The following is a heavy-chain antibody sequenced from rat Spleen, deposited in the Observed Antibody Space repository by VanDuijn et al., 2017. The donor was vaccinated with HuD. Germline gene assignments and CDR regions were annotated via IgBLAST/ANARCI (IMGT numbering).Heavy chain of an antibody. V-gene: IGHV5-27*01. CDR1: GFTFSDYA. J-gene: IGHJ2*01. D-gene: IGHD5-1*01. CDR2: ISTGGGST. Sequence: EVQLVESGGGLVQPGRSLKLSCAASGFTFSDYAMAWIRQAPKEGLEWVATISTGGGSTYYRDPVKGRFTISRDNAKSTLYLQMDSLRSEDTATYYCTRVKLGAEDTATYYCVREDLGINYWGQGVMVTVSS. CDR3: TRVKLGAEDTATYYCVREDLGINY.